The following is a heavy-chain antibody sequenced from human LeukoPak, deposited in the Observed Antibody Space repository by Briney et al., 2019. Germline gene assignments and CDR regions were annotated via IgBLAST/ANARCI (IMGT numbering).Heavy chain of an antibody. Sequence: GGSLRLSCAASGFIFRSYSMNWVRQAPGKGLEWVAFISSSSSYIYYADSVKGRFTISRDNAKNSLYLQMNSLRAEDTAVYYCAKSGTTMTNYYSDYWGRGTLVTVSS. V-gene: IGHV3-21*05. J-gene: IGHJ4*02. CDR2: ISSSSSYI. D-gene: IGHD1-26*01. CDR1: GFIFRSYS. CDR3: AKSGTTMTNYYSDY.